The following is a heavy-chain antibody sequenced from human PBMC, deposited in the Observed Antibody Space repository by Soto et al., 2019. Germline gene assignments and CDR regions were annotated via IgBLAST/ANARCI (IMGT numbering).Heavy chain of an antibody. CDR3: AREGCSGGSCYTPHYGMDV. V-gene: IGHV3-53*01. D-gene: IGHD2-15*01. Sequence: EVQLVESGGGLIQPGGSLRLSCAASGFTVSSNYMSWVRQAPGKGLEWVSVIYSGGSTYYADSVKGRFTISRDKSKNTLYLQMNSLRAEDTAVYYCAREGCSGGSCYTPHYGMDVWGQGTTVTVS. J-gene: IGHJ6*02. CDR2: IYSGGST. CDR1: GFTVSSNY.